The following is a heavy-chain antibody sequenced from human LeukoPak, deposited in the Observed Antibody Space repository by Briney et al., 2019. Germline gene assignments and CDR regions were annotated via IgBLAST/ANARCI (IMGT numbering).Heavy chain of an antibody. CDR1: GGSISSGDYY. J-gene: IGHJ4*02. V-gene: IGHV4-39*01. D-gene: IGHD3/OR15-3a*01. Sequence: PSETLSLTCTVSGGSISSGDYYWSWIRQPPGKGLEWIGSIYYSGSTYYNPSLKSRVTISVDTSKNQFSLKLSSVTAADTAVYYCARRWTGTGYRYFDYWGQGTLVTVSS. CDR3: ARRWTGTGYRYFDY. CDR2: IYYSGST.